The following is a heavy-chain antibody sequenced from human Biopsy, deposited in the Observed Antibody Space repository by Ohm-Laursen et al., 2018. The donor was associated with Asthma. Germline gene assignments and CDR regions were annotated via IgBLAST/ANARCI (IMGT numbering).Heavy chain of an antibody. Sequence: SLRLSCAASGFSLSEFVMHWVRQAPGKGLEWVAVISYDGSNKYYADSVKGRFTISRDNSKNTLYLQMNSLRGDDTAVYYCARDMDRDGWYFDYWGQGTLVIVSS. J-gene: IGHJ4*02. CDR1: GFSLSEFV. V-gene: IGHV3-30-3*01. CDR2: ISYDGSNK. D-gene: IGHD5-24*01. CDR3: ARDMDRDGWYFDY.